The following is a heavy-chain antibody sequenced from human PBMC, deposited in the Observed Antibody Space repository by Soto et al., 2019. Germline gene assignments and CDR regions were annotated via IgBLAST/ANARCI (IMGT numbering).Heavy chain of an antibody. J-gene: IGHJ6*02. CDR2: ISAYNGNT. CDR3: ARDPGDSSGYYYGYYYYYGMDV. V-gene: IGHV1-18*01. CDR1: GYTFTSYG. Sequence: ASVKVSCKASGYTFTSYGISWVRQALGQGLEWMGWISAYNGNTNYAQKLQGRVTMTTDTSTSTAYMELRSLRSDDTAVYYCARDPGDSSGYYYGYYYYYGMDVWGQGTTVTVPS. D-gene: IGHD3-22*01.